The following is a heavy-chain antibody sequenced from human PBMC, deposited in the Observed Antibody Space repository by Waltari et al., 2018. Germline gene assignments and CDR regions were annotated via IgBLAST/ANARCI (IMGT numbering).Heavy chain of an antibody. CDR1: GYTFTYNF. J-gene: IGHJ4*02. D-gene: IGHD1-26*01. CDR2: VDPEKQER. Sequence: EVQLVQSGSEVKEPGAPVKISCQVSGYTFTYNFLHGLRQAPGGGLGWLGLVDPEKQEREYAERFEGRVTITADTSRDTSYLELNSLTSDDTAIYYCATDHSGTYNFDHWGQGTLVTVS. CDR3: ATDHSGTYNFDH. V-gene: IGHV1-69-2*01.